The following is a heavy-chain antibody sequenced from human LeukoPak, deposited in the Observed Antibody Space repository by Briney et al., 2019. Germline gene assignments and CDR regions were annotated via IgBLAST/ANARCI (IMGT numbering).Heavy chain of an antibody. D-gene: IGHD3-10*01. CDR3: ARGELLVDY. J-gene: IGHJ4*02. V-gene: IGHV1-2*02. CDR2: INPNGGDT. Sequence: ASVKVSCKASGYPFTDQFINWVRQAPGRGLEWMGWINPNGGDTNYEQRFQGRVTMTRDTSISTAYMDLTRLASDDTAVYYCARGELLVDYWGQGTLVTVSS. CDR1: GYPFTDQF.